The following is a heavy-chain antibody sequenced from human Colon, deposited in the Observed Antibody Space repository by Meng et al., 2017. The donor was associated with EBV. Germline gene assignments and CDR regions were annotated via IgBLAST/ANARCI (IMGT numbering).Heavy chain of an antibody. J-gene: IGHJ4*02. CDR2: IYYTGST. CDR3: ARNYYFDY. CDR1: GGSINSGDYY. Sequence: QVRLQVSGPGLVKPSQTLSPTCTVSGGSINSGDYYWSWIRQPPGKGLEWIWYIYYTGSTYYNPSLKGRVTISMDTSKNQFSLRLSSVTAADTAVYYCARNYYFDYWGQGTLVTVSS. V-gene: IGHV4-30-4*01.